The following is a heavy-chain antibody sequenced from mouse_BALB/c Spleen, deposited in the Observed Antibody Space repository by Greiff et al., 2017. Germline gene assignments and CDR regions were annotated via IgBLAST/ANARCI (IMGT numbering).Heavy chain of an antibody. CDR3: ARSGYYGSSWFAY. Sequence: EVKLVESGGGLVQPGGSRKLSCAASGFTFSSFGMHWVRQAPEKGLEWVAYISSGSSTIYYADTVKGRFTISRDNPKNTLFLQMTSLRSEDTAMYYCARSGYYGSSWFAYWGQGTLVTVSA. V-gene: IGHV5-17*02. CDR1: GFTFSSFG. J-gene: IGHJ3*01. D-gene: IGHD1-1*01. CDR2: ISSGSSTI.